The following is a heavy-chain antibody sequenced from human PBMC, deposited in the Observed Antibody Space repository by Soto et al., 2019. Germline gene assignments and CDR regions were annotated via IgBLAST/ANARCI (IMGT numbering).Heavy chain of an antibody. V-gene: IGHV3-30-3*01. CDR3: AREGYSSSWYLETAFDI. D-gene: IGHD6-13*01. CDR2: ISYDGSNK. Sequence: QVQLVESGGGVVQPGRSLRLSCAASGFTFSSYAMHWVRQAPGKGLEWVAVISYDGSNKYYADSVKGRFTISRDNSKNTLYLQMNSLRAEVTAVYYCAREGYSSSWYLETAFDIWGQGTMVTVSS. CDR1: GFTFSSYA. J-gene: IGHJ3*02.